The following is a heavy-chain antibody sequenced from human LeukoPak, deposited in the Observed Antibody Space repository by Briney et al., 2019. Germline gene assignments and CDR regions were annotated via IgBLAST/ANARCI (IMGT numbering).Heavy chain of an antibody. CDR1: GFTFTKAW. Sequence: GGSLRLSCAGSGFTFTKAWMSWVRQAPGSGLEWVGRIKNNADGGTTDYAAPVKDRFTISRDDSKNTLYLQMNSLKTEYTGVYYCSTLVTAYYGMDVWGQGTTVIVS. CDR2: IKNNADGGTT. V-gene: IGHV3-15*01. J-gene: IGHJ6*02. CDR3: STLVTAYYGMDV. D-gene: IGHD2-21*02.